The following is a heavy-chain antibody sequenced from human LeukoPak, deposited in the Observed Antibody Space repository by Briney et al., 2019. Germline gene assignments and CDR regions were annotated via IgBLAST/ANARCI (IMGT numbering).Heavy chain of an antibody. CDR2: IYWNDDK. CDR1: GFSLSSSGVG. D-gene: IGHD3-3*01. Sequence: SGPTLVKPTQTLTLTCTFSGFSLSSSGVGVGWIRQTPGKALEWLAMIYWNDDKRYSPSLKSRLTITKGTSKNQVVPTMTNMDPVDTATYYCAHRTYYDFWSGSWGQGTLVTVSS. J-gene: IGHJ4*02. CDR3: AHRTYYDFWSGS. V-gene: IGHV2-5*01.